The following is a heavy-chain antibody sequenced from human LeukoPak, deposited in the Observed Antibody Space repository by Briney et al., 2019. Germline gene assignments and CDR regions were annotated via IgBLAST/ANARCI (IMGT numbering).Heavy chain of an antibody. Sequence: GASVKVSCKASGYTFTSYDINWVRQATGQGLEWMGWINAGNGNTKYSQKFQGRVTITRDTSASTAYMELSSLRSEDTAVHYCARALSDYFDYWGQGTLVTVSS. V-gene: IGHV1-3*01. J-gene: IGHJ4*02. CDR1: GYTFTSYD. CDR2: INAGNGNT. CDR3: ARALSDYFDY. D-gene: IGHD2/OR15-2a*01.